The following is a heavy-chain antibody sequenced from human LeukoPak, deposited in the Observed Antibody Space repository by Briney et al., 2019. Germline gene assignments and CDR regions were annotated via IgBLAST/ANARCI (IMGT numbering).Heavy chain of an antibody. Sequence: GGSLRPSCIASGFTFGDYAMSWFRQAPGKGLEWVSFVRSKAYGGTTEYAASVKGRFTISRDDSKSIAYLQMNSLKTEDTAVYYCSRPYDSSGYYYYFDYWGQGTLVTVSS. CDR3: SRPYDSSGYYYYFDY. D-gene: IGHD3-22*01. J-gene: IGHJ4*02. V-gene: IGHV3-49*03. CDR2: VRSKAYGGTT. CDR1: GFTFGDYA.